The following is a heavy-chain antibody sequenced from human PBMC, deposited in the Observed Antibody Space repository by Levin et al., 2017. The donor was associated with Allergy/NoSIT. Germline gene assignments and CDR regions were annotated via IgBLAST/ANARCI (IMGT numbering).Heavy chain of an antibody. D-gene: IGHD2-2*01. Sequence: AASVKVSCKASGYTFTSYGISWVRQAPGQGLEWMGWISAYNGNTNYAQKLQGRVTMTTDTSTSTAYMELRSLRSDDTAVYYCARDRDIVLVPAAKAGYYYYYGMDGWGQGTTVTVSS. CDR1: GYTFTSYG. V-gene: IGHV1-18*01. CDR3: ARDRDIVLVPAAKAGYYYYYGMDG. CDR2: ISAYNGNT. J-gene: IGHJ6*02.